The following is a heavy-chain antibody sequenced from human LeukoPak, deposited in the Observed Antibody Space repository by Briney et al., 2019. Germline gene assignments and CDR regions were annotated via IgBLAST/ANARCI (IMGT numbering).Heavy chain of an antibody. CDR2: IIPIFGTA. J-gene: IGHJ6*03. Sequence: ASVKVSCKASGGTFSIYSISWVRQAPGQGLEWVGGIIPIFGTANYAQKFQGRVTITADKSASTAYMELSSLRSEDTAVYYCAVPPMKATVTTSYYYYYMDVWGKGTTVTVSS. V-gene: IGHV1-69*06. D-gene: IGHD4-17*01. CDR3: AVPPMKATVTTSYYYYYMDV. CDR1: GGTFSIYS.